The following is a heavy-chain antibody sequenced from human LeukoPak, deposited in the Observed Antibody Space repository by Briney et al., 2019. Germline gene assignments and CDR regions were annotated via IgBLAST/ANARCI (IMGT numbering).Heavy chain of an antibody. CDR3: ARYSGKFDY. CDR2: INHSGST. CDR1: GGSFSGYY. D-gene: IGHD1-26*01. V-gene: IGHV4-34*01. Sequence: PSETLSLTCAVYGGSFSGYYWSWIRQPPGKGLEWIGEINHSGSTNYNPSLKSRVTISADTSKNQFSLKLSSVTAADTAVYYCARYSGKFDYWGQGTLVTVSS. J-gene: IGHJ4*02.